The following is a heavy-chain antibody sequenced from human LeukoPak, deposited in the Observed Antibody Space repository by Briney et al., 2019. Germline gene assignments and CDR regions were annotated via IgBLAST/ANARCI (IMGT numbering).Heavy chain of an antibody. CDR3: VSGSYDKGDYFDY. D-gene: IGHD3-22*01. CDR1: GFTFSSYA. Sequence: GGSLRLSCAASGFTFSSYAMSWVRQAPGKGLKWVSTINDNGAGTYYADSVKGRFTISRDNSYNTVSLQMNSLRAEDTAVYYCVSGSYDKGDYFDYWGQGSLVTVSS. CDR2: INDNGAGT. J-gene: IGHJ4*02. V-gene: IGHV3-23*01.